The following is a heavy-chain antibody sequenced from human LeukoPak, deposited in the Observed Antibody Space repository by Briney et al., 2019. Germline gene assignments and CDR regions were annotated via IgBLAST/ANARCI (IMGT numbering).Heavy chain of an antibody. V-gene: IGHV4-34*01. J-gene: IGHJ6*03. D-gene: IGHD2-21*01. CDR1: GGSFSGYH. CDR2: INHSGST. CDR3: ARQHPYYYYYYMDV. Sequence: SETLSLTCAVYGGSFSGYHWSWIRQSPGKGLEWIGEINHSGSTNYNPSLKSRVTISVDTSKNQFSLKLSSVTAADTAVYYCARQHPYYYYYYMDVWGKGTTVTVSS.